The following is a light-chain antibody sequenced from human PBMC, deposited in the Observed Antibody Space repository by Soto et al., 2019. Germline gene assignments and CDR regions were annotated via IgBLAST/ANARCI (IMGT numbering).Light chain of an antibody. Sequence: DIQMTQSPSSLSASVGDRVTITCQASQDIKNYLNWYQQKSGKAPNLVIYDASDLETGVPSRFSGSGSGTDFTFTINSLQPEDIATYYCQQYDNLPLTFGGGTKVEIK. J-gene: IGKJ4*01. CDR1: QDIKNY. V-gene: IGKV1-33*01. CDR2: DAS. CDR3: QQYDNLPLT.